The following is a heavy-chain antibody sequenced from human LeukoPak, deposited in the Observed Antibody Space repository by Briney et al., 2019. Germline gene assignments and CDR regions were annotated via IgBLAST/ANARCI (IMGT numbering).Heavy chain of an antibody. CDR1: GDSMRRSSYY. V-gene: IGHV4-39*01. D-gene: IGHD3-22*01. CDR2: IYYSGNT. Sequence: SETLSLTCTVSGDSMRRSSYYWGWIRPSPGKGLEWIASIYYSGNTFHNPSLKSRVSISVDKSKNQFSMKLSSVTAADTAVYYCARHGIDNYDSSGYSSWFDPWGQGTLVTISS. J-gene: IGHJ5*02. CDR3: ARHGIDNYDSSGYSSWFDP.